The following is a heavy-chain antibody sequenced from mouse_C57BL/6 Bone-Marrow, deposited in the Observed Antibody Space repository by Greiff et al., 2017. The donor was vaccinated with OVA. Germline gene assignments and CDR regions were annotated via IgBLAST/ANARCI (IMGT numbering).Heavy chain of an antibody. D-gene: IGHD3-2*02. Sequence: EVKLMESGPELVKPGASVKISCKASGYSFTDYNMNWVKQSNGKSLEWIGVINPNYGTTSYNQKFKGKATLTVDQSSSTAYMQLNSLTSEDSAVYYCARRTAQATFMDDWGQGTSVTVSS. CDR3: ARRTAQATFMDD. CDR2: INPNYGTT. V-gene: IGHV1-39*01. CDR1: GYSFTDYN. J-gene: IGHJ4*01.